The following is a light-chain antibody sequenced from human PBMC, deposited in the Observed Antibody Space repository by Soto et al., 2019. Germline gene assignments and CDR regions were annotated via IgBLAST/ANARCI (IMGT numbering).Light chain of an antibody. CDR1: SSDVGGYNY. V-gene: IGLV2-8*01. Sequence: QSALTQPPSASGSPGQSVTISCTGTSSDVGGYNYVSWYQQHPGKAHKLMIYEVSKRPSGVPDRFSGSKSGNTASLTVSGLQAEDEADYYCSSYAGSNNWVFGGGTKVTVL. CDR2: EVS. CDR3: SSYAGSNNWV. J-gene: IGLJ3*02.